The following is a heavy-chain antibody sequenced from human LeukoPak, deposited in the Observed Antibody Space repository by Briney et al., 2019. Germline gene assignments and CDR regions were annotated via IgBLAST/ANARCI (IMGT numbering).Heavy chain of an antibody. J-gene: IGHJ4*02. CDR1: GFXFSTYS. D-gene: IGHD6-19*01. V-gene: IGHV3-11*03. CDR2: ISNSGGYT. Sequence: GGSLRLSCAASGFXFSTYSMSWIRQAPGQGLEWVSYISNSGGYTNYADSVAGRFTISRDNAENSLYLQMNSLRAEDTAVYYCARSRGAGPGAYFDYWGQGTLVTVSS. CDR3: ARSRGAGPGAYFDY.